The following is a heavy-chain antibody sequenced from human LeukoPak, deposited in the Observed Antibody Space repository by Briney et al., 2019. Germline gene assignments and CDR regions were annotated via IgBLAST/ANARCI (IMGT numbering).Heavy chain of an antibody. CDR1: GFTFSRYS. CDR3: ARDYFDSSDYPQTYYYYYMDV. CDR2: ISSTSTFR. V-gene: IGHV3-21*01. D-gene: IGHD3-22*01. Sequence: GGSLRLSCAASGFTFSRYSMKWVRQAPGKGLEWVASISSTSTFRYSAASVKGRFTISRDTAKNSLFLQMNSLRAEDTAIYYCARDYFDSSDYPQTYYYYYMDVWGKGTTVTVSS. J-gene: IGHJ6*03.